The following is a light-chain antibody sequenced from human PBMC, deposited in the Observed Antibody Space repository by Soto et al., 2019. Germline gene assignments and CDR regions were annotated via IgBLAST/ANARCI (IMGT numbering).Light chain of an antibody. CDR3: QQYGNSPFYT. V-gene: IGKV3-20*01. J-gene: IGKJ2*01. CDR1: QSVSSNY. Sequence: ETVLTQSPGTLSLSPGERATLSCRASQSVSSNYLAWYQQKPGQAPKLLIYAASTRATGIPDRFSGRVSVTDFTPTITRLEPEDFAAYYCQQYGNSPFYTFGQGTKLEIK. CDR2: AAS.